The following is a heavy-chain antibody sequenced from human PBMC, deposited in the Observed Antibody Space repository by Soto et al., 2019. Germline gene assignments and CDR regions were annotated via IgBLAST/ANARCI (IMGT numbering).Heavy chain of an antibody. CDR1: GFTFTSYW. J-gene: IGHJ3*02. CDR3: ARGDDHDVNGPFSDAYDI. D-gene: IGHD2-8*01. V-gene: IGHV3-7*04. CDR2: IKPDGSEK. Sequence: GGSLRRSCATSGFTFTSYWMSWVRQAPGKGLEWVANIKPDGSEKWYVDSVRGRFTISRDNAKKSLFLQMSSLRAEDTALYYCARGDDHDVNGPFSDAYDIWGQGTMVTVSS.